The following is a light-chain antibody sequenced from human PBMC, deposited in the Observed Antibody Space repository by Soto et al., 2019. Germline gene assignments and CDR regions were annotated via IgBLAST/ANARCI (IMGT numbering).Light chain of an antibody. V-gene: IGKV1-39*01. CDR1: QSISSY. CDR3: QQCGSSPWT. J-gene: IGKJ1*01. Sequence: DIQMTQSPSSLSASVGDRVTITCRASQSISSYLNWYQQKPGKAPKLLIYAASSLQSGVPSRFSGSGSGTNFTLTISRLEPDDFAVYYCQQCGSSPWTFGQGTKVEIK. CDR2: AAS.